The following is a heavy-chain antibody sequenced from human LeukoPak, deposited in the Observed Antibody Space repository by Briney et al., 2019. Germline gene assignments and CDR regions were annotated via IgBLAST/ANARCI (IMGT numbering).Heavy chain of an antibody. CDR2: MNPNSGNT. CDR1: GYTFTSYD. Sequence: ASVKVSCKASGYTFTSYDINWVRQATGQGLEWMGWMNPNSGNTGYAQKFQGRVTITRNTSISTAYMELSSLRSEDTAVYYCARVPVVPAATGWFDPWGQGTLVTVSS. CDR3: ARVPVVPAATGWFDP. J-gene: IGHJ5*02. D-gene: IGHD2-2*01. V-gene: IGHV1-8*03.